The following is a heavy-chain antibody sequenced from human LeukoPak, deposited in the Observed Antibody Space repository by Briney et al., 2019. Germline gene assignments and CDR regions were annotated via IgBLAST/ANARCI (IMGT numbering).Heavy chain of an antibody. D-gene: IGHD6-19*01. Sequence: PGGSLRLSCAASGFTFSSYSTNWARQPPGKGLEWVSSISSSSRYIYYADSVKGRSTISRDNAKSSLYLQMNRLRGEETAVYYCARTGYSSGWYEEVFDYWGQGTLVTVSS. V-gene: IGHV3-21*01. J-gene: IGHJ4*02. CDR3: ARTGYSSGWYEEVFDY. CDR1: GFTFSSYS. CDR2: ISSSSRYI.